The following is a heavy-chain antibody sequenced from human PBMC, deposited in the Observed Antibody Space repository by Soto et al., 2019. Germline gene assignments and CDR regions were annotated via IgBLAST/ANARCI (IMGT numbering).Heavy chain of an antibody. CDR1: GFTFSSYA. Sequence: ETLRLSCSASGFTFSSYAMHWVRQAPGKGLEYVSAISSNGGSTYYADSVKGRFTISRDNSKNTLYLQMSSLRAEDTAVYYCVKGQVPAAPYYYYGMDVWGQGTTVTVSS. J-gene: IGHJ6*02. CDR3: VKGQVPAAPYYYYGMDV. D-gene: IGHD2-2*01. CDR2: ISSNGGST. V-gene: IGHV3-64D*06.